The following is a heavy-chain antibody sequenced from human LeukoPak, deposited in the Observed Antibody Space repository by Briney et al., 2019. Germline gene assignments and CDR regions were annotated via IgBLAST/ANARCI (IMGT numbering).Heavy chain of an antibody. V-gene: IGHV1-2*02. D-gene: IGHD2-15*01. CDR3: ASELGYCSGGSCYRLQSPLDY. J-gene: IGHJ4*02. Sequence: GASVKVSCKASGYTFTGYYMHWVRQAPGQGLEWMGWINPNSGGTNYAQKFQGRVTMTRDTSISTVYMELSSLRSEDTAVYYCASELGYCSGGSCYRLQSPLDYWGQGTLVTVSS. CDR1: GYTFTGYY. CDR2: INPNSGGT.